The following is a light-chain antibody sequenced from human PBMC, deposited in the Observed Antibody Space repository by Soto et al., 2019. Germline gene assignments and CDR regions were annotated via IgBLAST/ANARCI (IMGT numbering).Light chain of an antibody. V-gene: IGKV1-6*01. J-gene: IGKJ1*01. Sequence: AIQMTLSPSSLSASVGDRVTITCRASQDIRTELGWYQQKPGKAPRLLIYGTFSLQSGVPSRFSGSGSGTDFTLTISSLQPDDFATYYCLQDFKYPRTFGQGTKVEVK. CDR1: QDIRTE. CDR3: LQDFKYPRT. CDR2: GTF.